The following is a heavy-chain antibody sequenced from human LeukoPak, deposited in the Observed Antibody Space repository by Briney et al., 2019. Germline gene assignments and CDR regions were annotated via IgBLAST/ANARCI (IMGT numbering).Heavy chain of an antibody. V-gene: IGHV4-31*03. CDR1: GGSISNGGYY. CDR2: IYYSGST. Sequence: PSQTLSLTCTVSGGSISNGGYYWSWIRQHPGKGLEWIGSIYYSGSTSYNPSLKSRVTISVDTSKNQFSLKLSSVTAADTAVYYCARHYYGSGSYYPFDSWGQGTLVTVSS. CDR3: ARHYYGSGSYYPFDS. J-gene: IGHJ4*02. D-gene: IGHD3-10*01.